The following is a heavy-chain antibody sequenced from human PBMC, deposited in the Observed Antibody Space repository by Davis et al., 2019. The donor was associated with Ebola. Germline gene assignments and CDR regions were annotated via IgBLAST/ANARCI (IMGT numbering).Heavy chain of an antibody. CDR3: ARDRYCSSTSCSPIIGNWFDP. V-gene: IGHV3-7*03. J-gene: IGHJ5*02. D-gene: IGHD2-2*01. CDR1: GFTFSSYW. CDR2: IKQDGSEK. Sequence: GESLKISCAASGFTFSSYWMSWVRQAPGKGLEWVANIKQDGSEKYYVDSVKGRFTISRDNAKNSLYLQMNSLRAEDTAVYYCARDRYCSSTSCSPIIGNWFDPWGQGTLVTVSS.